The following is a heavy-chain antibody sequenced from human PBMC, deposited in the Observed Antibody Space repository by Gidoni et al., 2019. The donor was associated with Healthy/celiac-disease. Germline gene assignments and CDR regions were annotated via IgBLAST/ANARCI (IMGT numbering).Heavy chain of an antibody. CDR1: GGSISSYY. D-gene: IGHD6-13*01. CDR2: IYYSGST. CDR3: ARVGIAAAGPPYYFDY. V-gene: IGHV4-59*01. J-gene: IGHJ4*02. Sequence: QVQLQESGPGLVTLSETLSLTCTVSGGSISSYYWSWIRQPPGKGLEWIGYIYYSGSTNYTPSLKRRVTISVDTSKNQFSLKLSSVTAADTAVYYCARVGIAAAGPPYYFDYWGQGTLVTVSS.